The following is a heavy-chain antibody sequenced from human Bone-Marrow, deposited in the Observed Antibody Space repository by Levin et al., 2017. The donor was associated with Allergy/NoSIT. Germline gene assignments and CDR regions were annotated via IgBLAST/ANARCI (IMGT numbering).Heavy chain of an antibody. D-gene: IGHD2-2*01. CDR3: ARDRLGYCTSNSCYLLDY. J-gene: IGHJ4*02. CDR1: GFTFSRIP. Sequence: LSLTCVTSGFTFSRIPMHWVRQAPGKGLEWLGVISFDGSANHYADSVKGRFTISGDQANTTLYLQMNSVGPEDTAIYYCARDRLGYCTSNSCYLLDYWGQGTLVTVSS. CDR2: ISFDGSAN. V-gene: IGHV3-30-3*01.